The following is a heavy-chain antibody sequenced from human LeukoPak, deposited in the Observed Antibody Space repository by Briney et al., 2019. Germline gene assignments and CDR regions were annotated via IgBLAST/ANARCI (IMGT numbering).Heavy chain of an antibody. CDR2: IYSGGST. D-gene: IGHD2-21*02. Sequence: PGGSLRLSCAASGFTVSSNYMSWVRQAPGKGLEWVSVIYSGGSTYYADSVKGRFTISRDNSKNTLYLQMNSLRAEDTAVYYCARWVTATNDAFDIWGQGTMVTVSS. J-gene: IGHJ3*02. CDR1: GFTVSSNY. V-gene: IGHV3-66*01. CDR3: ARWVTATNDAFDI.